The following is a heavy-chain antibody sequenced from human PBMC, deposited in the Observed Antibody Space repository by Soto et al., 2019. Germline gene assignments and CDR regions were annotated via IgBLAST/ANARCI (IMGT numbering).Heavy chain of an antibody. CDR3: ARDLGSGWYYDY. CDR2: INYSGST. CDR1: GASISSYY. Sequence: PSETLSLTCTVSGASISSYYWSWIRQPPGKGLEWIGYINYSGSTNYNPSLKSRVTISVDTSKNQFSLKLGSVTAADTAVYYCARDLGSGWYYDYWGQGTLVTVSS. J-gene: IGHJ4*02. D-gene: IGHD6-19*01. V-gene: IGHV4-59*01.